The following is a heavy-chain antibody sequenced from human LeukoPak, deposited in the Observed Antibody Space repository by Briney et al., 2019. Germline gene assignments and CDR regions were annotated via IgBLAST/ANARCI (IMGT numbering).Heavy chain of an antibody. J-gene: IGHJ4*02. CDR2: INWSGGST. CDR3: ARALRRYKYDYPSPDY. CDR1: GFTFDDYG. D-gene: IGHD3-16*01. Sequence: LSGGSLRLSCAASGFTFDDYGMSWVRQAPGKGLEWVSGINWSGGSTGCTDSVKGRFTISRDNAKNSLYLQMNSLRAEDTALYYCARALRRYKYDYPSPDYWGQGTLVTVSS. V-gene: IGHV3-20*04.